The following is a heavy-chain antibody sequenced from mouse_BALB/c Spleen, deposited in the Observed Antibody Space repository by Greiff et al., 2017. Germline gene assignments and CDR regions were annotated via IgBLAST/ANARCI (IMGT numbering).Heavy chain of an antibody. Sequence: EVKLMESGGGLVQPGGSRKLSCAASGFTFSSFGMHWVRQAPEKGLEWVAYISSGSSTIYYADTVKGRFTISRDNPKNTLFLQMTSLRSEGTAMYYCARSLGQGAWFAYWGQGTLVTVSA. CDR3: ARSLGQGAWFAY. J-gene: IGHJ3*01. D-gene: IGHD3-3*01. CDR1: GFTFSSFG. CDR2: ISSGSSTI. V-gene: IGHV5-17*02.